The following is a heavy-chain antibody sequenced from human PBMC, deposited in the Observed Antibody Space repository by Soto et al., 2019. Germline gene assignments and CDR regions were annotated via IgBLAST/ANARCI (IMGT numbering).Heavy chain of an antibody. CDR3: ARASWYYGSGSPGNPDY. CDR2: INPSGGST. CDR1: GYTFTSYY. Sequence: QVQLVQSGAEVKKPGASVKVSCKASGYTFTSYYMHWVRQAPGQGLEWMGIINPSGGSTSYAQKFQGRVTQTRDTSTSTVYMELSSLRSEDTAVYYCARASWYYGSGSPGNPDYWGQGTLVTVSS. V-gene: IGHV1-46*03. J-gene: IGHJ4*02. D-gene: IGHD3-10*01.